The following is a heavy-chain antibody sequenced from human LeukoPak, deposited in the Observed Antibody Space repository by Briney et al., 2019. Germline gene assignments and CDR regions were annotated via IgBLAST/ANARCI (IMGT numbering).Heavy chain of an antibody. D-gene: IGHD3-3*01. CDR3: ARDHGDYDFWSGYTTNWLDP. J-gene: IGHJ5*02. V-gene: IGHV4-59*01. Sequence: SETLSLTCTVSGGSISSYYWSWIRQPPGKGLEWIGYIYYSGSTNYNPSLKSRVTISVDTSKNQFSLKLSSVTAADTAVYYCARDHGDYDFWSGYTTNWLDPWGQGTLVTVSS. CDR2: IYYSGST. CDR1: GGSISSYY.